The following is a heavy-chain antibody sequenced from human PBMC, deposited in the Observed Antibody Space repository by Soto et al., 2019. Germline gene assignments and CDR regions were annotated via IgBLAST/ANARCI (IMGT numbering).Heavy chain of an antibody. Sequence: QITLKESGPMLVKPTQTLTLTCTFSGFSLSRSGVGVGWIRQPPGKALEWLAFIYWDDDKRYSPSLKSRLTIXKXPXXIQVILTMTNMDPVDTATYYCAHRDYDSPRDSFDIWGQGTMVTVSS. CDR2: IYWDDDK. D-gene: IGHD3-10*01. CDR3: AHRDYDSPRDSFDI. V-gene: IGHV2-5*02. CDR1: GFSLSRSGVG. J-gene: IGHJ3*02.